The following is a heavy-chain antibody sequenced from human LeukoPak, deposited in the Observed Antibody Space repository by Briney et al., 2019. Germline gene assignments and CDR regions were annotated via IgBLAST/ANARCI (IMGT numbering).Heavy chain of an antibody. V-gene: IGHV3-21*04. CDR3: AKDLAQYTSGWYPTEY. CDR1: GSTFRNYT. Sequence: GGSLRLSCTASGSTFRNYTMNWIRQAPGKGLEWVSSISSSSNFIYYADSMKGRFTISRDNAKNSLYLQMDSLRAEDTAVYYCAKDLAQYTSGWYPTEYWGQGTLVTVSS. CDR2: ISSSSNFI. D-gene: IGHD6-19*01. J-gene: IGHJ4*02.